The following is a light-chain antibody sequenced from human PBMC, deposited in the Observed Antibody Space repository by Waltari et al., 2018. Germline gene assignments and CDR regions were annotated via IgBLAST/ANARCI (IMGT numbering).Light chain of an antibody. Sequence: QSVLTQPPSVSGAPGQSVTISCTGTSSNIGGGYDPHCYQHVPGTAPKLLIFANTMRPSGVPDRCSASKSGASASLAISGLQAEDEADYYCQSYDSSLIGYVFGKGTKVTVL. J-gene: IGLJ1*01. V-gene: IGLV1-40*01. CDR3: QSYDSSLIGYV. CDR1: SSNIGGGYD. CDR2: ANT.